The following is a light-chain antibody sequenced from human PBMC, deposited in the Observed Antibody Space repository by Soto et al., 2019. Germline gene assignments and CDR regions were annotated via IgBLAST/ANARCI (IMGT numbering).Light chain of an antibody. Sequence: QSVLTQPPSASGTPGQRVTISCSGSSSNIGSNTGNWYQQLPGTAAKLLIYSNNQRPSGVPDRFSCSKSGTSASLAISGLQSEDEDEYYCAAWDDSLNGWVFGGGTKVTVL. CDR3: AAWDDSLNGWV. J-gene: IGLJ3*02. V-gene: IGLV1-44*01. CDR1: SSNIGSNT. CDR2: SNN.